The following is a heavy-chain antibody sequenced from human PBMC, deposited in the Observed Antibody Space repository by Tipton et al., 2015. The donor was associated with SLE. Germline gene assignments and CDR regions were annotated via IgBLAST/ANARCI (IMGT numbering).Heavy chain of an antibody. J-gene: IGHJ2*01. CDR3: ATREADWYFDL. CDR1: GGSISSGGYS. V-gene: IGHV4-30-2*01. Sequence: TLSLTCAVSGGSISSGGYSWSWIRQPPGKGLEWIGEINHSGSTNYNPSLKSRVTISVDTSKNQFSLKLSSVTAADTAVYYCATREADWYFDLWGRGTLVTVSS. CDR2: INHSGST. D-gene: IGHD2-2*01.